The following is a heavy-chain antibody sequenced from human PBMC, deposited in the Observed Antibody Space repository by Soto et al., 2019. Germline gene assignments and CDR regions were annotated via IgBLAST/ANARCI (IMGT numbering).Heavy chain of an antibody. J-gene: IGHJ5*01. D-gene: IGHD5-12*01. CDR2: IYPDDSDT. CDR3: ARPGLGVARKRLEGWYDS. Sequence: EVQLVQSGAEVKKPGESLKISCKGSGYSFTTYWIGWVRQMPGKGLEWMGIIYPDDSDTKYSPSFQGQITISADKSISTAYLQWSSLEASDTAIYYCARPGLGVARKRLEGWYDSWGQGTLVTVSS. V-gene: IGHV5-51*01. CDR1: GYSFTTYW.